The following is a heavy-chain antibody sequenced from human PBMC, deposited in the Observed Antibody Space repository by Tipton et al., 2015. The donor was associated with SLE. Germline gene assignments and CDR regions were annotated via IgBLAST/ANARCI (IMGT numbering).Heavy chain of an antibody. CDR3: ASTRTYYDFWSAYPFDY. J-gene: IGHJ4*02. V-gene: IGHV4-34*01. Sequence: TLSLTCAVYGGSFSVYYWSWIRQPPGKGLEWIGEINHSGSTNYNPSLKSRVTISIDTSKNQFSLKLSSVTAADTAVYYCASTRTYYDFWSAYPFDYWGQGILVTVSS. D-gene: IGHD3-3*01. CDR1: GGSFSVYY. CDR2: INHSGST.